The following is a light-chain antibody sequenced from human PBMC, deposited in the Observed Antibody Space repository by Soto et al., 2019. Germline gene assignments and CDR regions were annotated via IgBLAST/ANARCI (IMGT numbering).Light chain of an antibody. CDR1: QSVLYSSNNKNY. J-gene: IGKJ4*01. Sequence: DIVMTQSPDSLAVSLGEXATINCKSSQSVLYSSNNKNYLAWYQQKPGQPPKLLIYWASTRESGVPDRFSGSGSGTDFTLTISSLQAEDVAVYYCQQYYSTPLTLGGGTKLDIK. CDR2: WAS. V-gene: IGKV4-1*01. CDR3: QQYYSTPLT.